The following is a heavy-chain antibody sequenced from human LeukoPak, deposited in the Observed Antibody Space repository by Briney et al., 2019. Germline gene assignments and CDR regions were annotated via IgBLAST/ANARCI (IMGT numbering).Heavy chain of an antibody. J-gene: IGHJ5*02. CDR2: IFYSGST. V-gene: IGHV4-59*04. CDR3: ARQYSGYLRNWFDP. Sequence: PSETLSLTCTVSGGSISSYYWGWVRQPPGKGLEWIGNIFYSGSTYYSPSLKSRVTISLDTSRNQFSLKLSSVTAADTAVYYCARQYSGYLRNWFDPWGQGTLVTVSS. CDR1: GGSISSYY. D-gene: IGHD5-12*01.